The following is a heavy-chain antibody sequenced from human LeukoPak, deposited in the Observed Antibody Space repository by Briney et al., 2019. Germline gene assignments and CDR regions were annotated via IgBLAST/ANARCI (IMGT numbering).Heavy chain of an antibody. CDR1: GGTFSSYA. D-gene: IGHD1-26*01. J-gene: IGHJ4*02. Sequence: ASVKVSCKASGGTFSSYAISWVRQAPGQGLEWMGGIIPIFGTANYAQKFQGRVTITADESTSTAYMELSSLRSEDTAVYYCARALGPATASKYWGQGTLVTVSS. CDR2: IIPIFGTA. CDR3: ARALGPATASKY. V-gene: IGHV1-69*13.